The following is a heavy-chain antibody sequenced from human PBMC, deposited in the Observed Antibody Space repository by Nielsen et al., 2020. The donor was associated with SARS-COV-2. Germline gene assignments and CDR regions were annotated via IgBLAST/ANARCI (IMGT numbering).Heavy chain of an antibody. J-gene: IGHJ3*02. CDR1: GGSISSSSYY. CDR2: IYYSGST. V-gene: IGHV4-39*01. Sequence: SETLSLTCTVSGGSISSSSYYWGWIRQPPGKGLEWIGSIYYSGSTYYNPSLKSRVTISVDTSKNQFSLKLSSVTAADTAVYYCARHERGWSRDDAFDIWGQGTMFTVSS. D-gene: IGHD2-15*01. CDR3: ARHERGWSRDDAFDI.